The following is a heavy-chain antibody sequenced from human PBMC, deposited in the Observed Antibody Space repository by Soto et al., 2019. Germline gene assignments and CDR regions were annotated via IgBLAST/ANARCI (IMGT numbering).Heavy chain of an antibody. V-gene: IGHV4-34*01. Sequence: PSETLSLTCAVYGGSFSGYYWSWIRQPPGKGLEWIGEINHSGSTNYNPSLKSRVTISVDTSKNQFSLKLSSVTAADTAVYYCARGSGGYGSGTYNWFDPWGQGTLVTVSS. CDR1: GGSFSGYY. CDR3: ARGSGGYGSGTYNWFDP. CDR2: INHSGST. D-gene: IGHD3-10*01. J-gene: IGHJ5*02.